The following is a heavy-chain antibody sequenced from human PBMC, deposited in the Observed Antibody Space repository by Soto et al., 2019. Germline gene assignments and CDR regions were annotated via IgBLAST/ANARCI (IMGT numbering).Heavy chain of an antibody. D-gene: IGHD6-13*01. CDR2: ISGSGGST. CDR1: GFTFSSYA. Sequence: GESLKISCAASGFTFSSYAMSWVRQAPGKGLEWVSAISGSGGSTYYADSVKGRFTISRDNSKNTLYLQMNSLRAEDTAVYYCAKEDGIAAADNDAFDIWGQGTMVTVSS. CDR3: AKEDGIAAADNDAFDI. J-gene: IGHJ3*02. V-gene: IGHV3-23*01.